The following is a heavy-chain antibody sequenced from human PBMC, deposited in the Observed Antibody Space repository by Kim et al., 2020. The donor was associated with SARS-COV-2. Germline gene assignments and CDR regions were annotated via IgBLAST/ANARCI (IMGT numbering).Heavy chain of an antibody. D-gene: IGHD3-10*01. CDR3: ASGMVRGVIIDY. J-gene: IGHJ4*02. Sequence: SETLSLTCTVSGGSISSGDYYWSWIRQPPGKGLEWIGYIYYSGSTYYNPSLKSRVTISVDTSKNQFSLKLSSVTAADTAVYYCASGMVRGVIIDYWGQGTLVTVSP. CDR1: GGSISSGDYY. CDR2: IYYSGST. V-gene: IGHV4-30-4*01.